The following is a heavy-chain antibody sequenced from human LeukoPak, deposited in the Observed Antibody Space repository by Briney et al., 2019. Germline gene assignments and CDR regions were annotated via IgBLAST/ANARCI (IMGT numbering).Heavy chain of an antibody. J-gene: IGHJ6*04. V-gene: IGHV4-59*01. CDR1: GGSISSYD. CDR2: IHYSGST. Sequence: KPSETLSLTCTVSGGSISSYDWSWLRQPPGKGLEWIGYIHYSGSTNYNPSLQSRVTISVDTPKNQFSLKVNSVTAADTAVYFCARGKLGGINYYDLDVWGKGTTVIVSS. D-gene: IGHD3-16*01. CDR3: ARGKLGGINYYDLDV.